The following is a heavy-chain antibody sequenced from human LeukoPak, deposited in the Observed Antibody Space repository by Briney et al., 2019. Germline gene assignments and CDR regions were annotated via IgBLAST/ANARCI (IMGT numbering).Heavy chain of an antibody. Sequence: SETLSLTCAVYGGSFSGYYWGWIRQPPGKGLEWIGYIYYSGSTNYNPSLKSRVTISVDTSKNQFSLRLSSVTAADTAVYFCAGQRCSGGSCYSGPRYWGQGTLVTVSS. V-gene: IGHV4-59*08. CDR1: GGSFSGYY. D-gene: IGHD2-15*01. CDR2: IYYSGST. CDR3: AGQRCSGGSCYSGPRY. J-gene: IGHJ4*02.